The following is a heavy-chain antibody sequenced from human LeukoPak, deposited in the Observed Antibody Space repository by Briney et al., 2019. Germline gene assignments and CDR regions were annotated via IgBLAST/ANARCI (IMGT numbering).Heavy chain of an antibody. D-gene: IGHD5-18*01. J-gene: IGHJ4*02. Sequence: GASVKVSCKASGGTFSSYAISWVRQAPGRGLEWMGGIIPIFGTANYAQKFQGRVTITADESTSTAYMELSSLRSEDTAVYYCAKGRGYSYGTFIGYWGQGTLVTVSS. CDR2: IIPIFGTA. CDR3: AKGRGYSYGTFIGY. CDR1: GGTFSSYA. V-gene: IGHV1-69*13.